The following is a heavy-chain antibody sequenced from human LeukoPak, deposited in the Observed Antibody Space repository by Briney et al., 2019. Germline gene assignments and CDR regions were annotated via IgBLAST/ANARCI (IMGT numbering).Heavy chain of an antibody. V-gene: IGHV3-64*01. Sequence: GGSLRLSCAASGFTFSSYAMHWVRQAPGKGLEYVSAISSNGGSTYYANSVKGRFTISRDNSKNTLYLQMGSLRAEDMAVYYCARGSYCSSTSCRLGAFDRYYYGMDVWGQGTTVTVSS. CDR1: GFTFSSYA. J-gene: IGHJ6*02. D-gene: IGHD2-2*01. CDR2: ISSNGGST. CDR3: ARGSYCSSTSCRLGAFDRYYYGMDV.